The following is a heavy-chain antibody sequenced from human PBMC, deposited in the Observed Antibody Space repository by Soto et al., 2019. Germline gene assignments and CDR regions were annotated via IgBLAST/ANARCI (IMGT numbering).Heavy chain of an antibody. CDR1: GGSISSYY. Sequence: SETLSLTCTVSGGSISSYYWSWIRQPPGKGLEWIGYIYYSGSTNYNPSLKSRVTISVDTSKNQFSLKLSSVTAADTAVYYCARGDIAAAVSYYYYGMDVWGQGTTVTVSS. D-gene: IGHD6-13*01. V-gene: IGHV4-59*01. CDR2: IYYSGST. J-gene: IGHJ6*02. CDR3: ARGDIAAAVSYYYYGMDV.